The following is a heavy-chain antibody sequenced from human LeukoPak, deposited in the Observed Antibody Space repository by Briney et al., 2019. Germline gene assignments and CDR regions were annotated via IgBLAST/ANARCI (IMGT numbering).Heavy chain of an antibody. CDR2: ISGSGSST. CDR1: GLTFSSYA. D-gene: IGHD1-26*01. Sequence: GGSLRLSCAASGLTFSSYAMYWVRQAPGKGLEWVSAISGSGSSTYYADSVKGRFTISRDNSKNTLFLQMNSLRAEDTAVYYCAKSGTNYYYYYMDVWGKGTTVTVSS. CDR3: AKSGTNYYYYYMDV. V-gene: IGHV3-23*01. J-gene: IGHJ6*03.